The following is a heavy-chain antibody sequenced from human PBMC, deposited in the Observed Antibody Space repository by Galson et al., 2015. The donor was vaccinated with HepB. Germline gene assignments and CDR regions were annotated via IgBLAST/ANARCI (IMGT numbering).Heavy chain of an antibody. V-gene: IGHV3-30*04. Sequence: SLRLSCAASGFTFSSYAMHWVRQAPGTGLEWVAVISHDGSNKYYAHSGKGRFTISRDNSKNTVYLQMNSLRAEDTAVYYCAGEGCTSTSCYLYCYNAMDVGGHGTTVTVSS. J-gene: IGHJ6*02. CDR1: GFTFSSYA. CDR2: ISHDGSNK. D-gene: IGHD2-2*01. CDR3: AGEGCTSTSCYLYCYNAMDV.